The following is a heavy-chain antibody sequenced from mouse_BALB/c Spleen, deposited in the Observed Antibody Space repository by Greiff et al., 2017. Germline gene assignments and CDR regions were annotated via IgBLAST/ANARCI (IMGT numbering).Heavy chain of an antibody. CDR1: GYTFTSYW. CDR3: ARELTGSYAMDY. Sequence: QVQLKQSGAELARPGASVKLSCKASGYTFTSYWMQWVKQRPGQGLEWIGAIYPGDGDTRYTQKFKGKATLTADKSSSTAYMQLSSLASEDSAVYYCARELTGSYAMDYWGQGTSVTVSS. CDR2: IYPGDGDT. V-gene: IGHV1-87*01. J-gene: IGHJ4*01. D-gene: IGHD4-1*01.